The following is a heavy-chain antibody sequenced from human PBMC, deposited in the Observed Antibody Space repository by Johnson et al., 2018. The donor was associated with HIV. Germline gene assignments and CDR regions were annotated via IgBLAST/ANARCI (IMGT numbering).Heavy chain of an antibody. D-gene: IGHD3-22*01. Sequence: VQLVESGGVVVQPGGSLRLSCAASGFTFDDYTMHWVRQAPGEGMEWVSLISWDGGSTYYADSVKGRFTISRDNSKNSLYLQMNSLRTEDTALYYCAKDMEDSSGYYGAFDIWGQGTMVTVSS. V-gene: IGHV3-43*01. CDR2: ISWDGGST. J-gene: IGHJ3*02. CDR3: AKDMEDSSGYYGAFDI. CDR1: GFTFDDYT.